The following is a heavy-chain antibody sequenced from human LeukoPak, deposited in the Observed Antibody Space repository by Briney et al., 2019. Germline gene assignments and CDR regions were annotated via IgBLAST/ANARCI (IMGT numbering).Heavy chain of an antibody. CDR1: GGTFSSYA. Sequence: ASVRVSCKASGGTFSSYAISGVRQGPGQGVERVGRISAYDGNTNYAKKLQSRVTMTTATSTSTAYMALRSLRSDDTAVYYCARAGFCSSTSCSGPGWFDPWGQGTLVTVSS. V-gene: IGHV1-18*01. D-gene: IGHD2-2*01. J-gene: IGHJ5*02. CDR3: ARAGFCSSTSCSGPGWFDP. CDR2: ISAYDGNT.